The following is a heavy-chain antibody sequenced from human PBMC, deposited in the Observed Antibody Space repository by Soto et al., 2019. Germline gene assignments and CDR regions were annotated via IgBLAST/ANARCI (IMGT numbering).Heavy chain of an antibody. V-gene: IGHV1-8*01. Sequence: QVQLVQSGAEVKKPGASVKVSCKASGYTFTSYDINWVRQATGQGLEWTGWMNPNSGNTGYAQKFQGRVTMTRNTSISTAYMELSSLRSEDTAVYYCERRGYSSSWYYYYYYGMDVWGQGTTVTVSS. CDR3: ERRGYSSSWYYYYYYGMDV. D-gene: IGHD6-13*01. J-gene: IGHJ6*02. CDR2: MNPNSGNT. CDR1: GYTFTSYD.